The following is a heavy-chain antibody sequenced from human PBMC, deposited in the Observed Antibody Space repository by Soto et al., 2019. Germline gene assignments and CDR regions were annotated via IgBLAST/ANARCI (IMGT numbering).Heavy chain of an antibody. D-gene: IGHD2-15*01. CDR1: GFTFSDHY. CDR3: TTDYAAYCSGGSCYLGTSAFAL. J-gene: IGHJ4*02. V-gene: IGHV3-15*07. CDR2: IKSKTDRGTT. Sequence: PGGSLRLSCAASGFTFSDHYMDWVRQAPGRGLEWVGRIKSKTDRGTTDYAAPLKGRFTISRDDSKNTLYLQMNSLKTDDTAVYYCTTDYAAYCSGGSCYLGTSAFALWGQGTLVTVSS.